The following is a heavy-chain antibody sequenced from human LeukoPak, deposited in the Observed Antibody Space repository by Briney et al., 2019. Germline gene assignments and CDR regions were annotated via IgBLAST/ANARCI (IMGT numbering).Heavy chain of an antibody. Sequence: PGGSLRLSCAASGFTFSSYWMSWVRQAPGKGLEWVANIKQDGSEKYYVDSVKGRFTISRDNAKNSLYLQMNSLRAEDTAVYYCASDPLTTVTTLKIPYFDYWGQGTLVTVSS. D-gene: IGHD4-17*01. CDR3: ASDPLTTVTTLKIPYFDY. J-gene: IGHJ4*02. V-gene: IGHV3-7*01. CDR2: IKQDGSEK. CDR1: GFTFSSYW.